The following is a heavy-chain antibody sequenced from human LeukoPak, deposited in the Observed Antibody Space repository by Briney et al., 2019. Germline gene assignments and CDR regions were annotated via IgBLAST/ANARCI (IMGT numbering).Heavy chain of an antibody. CDR3: ARAPPYYYDSSGSENDAFDI. D-gene: IGHD3-22*01. Sequence: SETLSLTCTVSGGSISSYYWSWIRQPPGKGLEWIGYIYYSGSTNYNPSLKSRVTISVDTSKNQFSLKLSSVTAADTAVYYCARAPPYYYDSSGSENDAFDIWGQGTMVTVSS. J-gene: IGHJ3*02. CDR1: GGSISSYY. V-gene: IGHV4-59*01. CDR2: IYYSGST.